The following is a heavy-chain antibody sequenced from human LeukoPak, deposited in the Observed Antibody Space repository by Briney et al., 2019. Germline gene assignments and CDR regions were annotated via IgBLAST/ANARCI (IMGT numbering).Heavy chain of an antibody. J-gene: IGHJ4*02. CDR1: GYTFTSYG. Sequence: ASVKVSCKASGYTFTSYGISWVRQAPGQGLEWMGWINPNSGGTNYAQKFQGRVTMTRDTSISTAYMELSRLRSDDTAVYYCARIPYYDFWSGYYDYWGQGTLVTVSS. CDR2: INPNSGGT. V-gene: IGHV1-2*02. CDR3: ARIPYYDFWSGYYDY. D-gene: IGHD3-3*01.